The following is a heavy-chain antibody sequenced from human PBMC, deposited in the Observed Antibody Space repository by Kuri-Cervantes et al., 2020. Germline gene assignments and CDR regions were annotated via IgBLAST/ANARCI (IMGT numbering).Heavy chain of an antibody. CDR1: GFTFDDYA. D-gene: IGHD2-15*01. V-gene: IGHV3-9*01. CDR2: ISWNSGSI. J-gene: IGHJ5*02. CDR3: ARDGAGMVVSNWFDP. Sequence: GGSLRLSCAASGFTFDDYAMHWVRQAPGKGLEWVSGISWNSGSIGYADSVKGRFTISRDNAKNSLYLQMNSLRDEDTAVYYCARDGAGMVVSNWFDPWGQGTLVTVSS.